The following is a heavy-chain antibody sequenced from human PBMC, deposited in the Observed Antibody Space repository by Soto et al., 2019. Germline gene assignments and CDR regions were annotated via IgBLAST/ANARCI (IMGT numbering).Heavy chain of an antibody. D-gene: IGHD5-18*01. CDR1: GGSISSYY. J-gene: IGHJ4*02. CDR2: IYYSGST. CDR3: ASFNYSYGLLYFDY. Sequence: PSETLSLTCTVSGGSISSYYWSWIRQPPGKGLEWIGYIYYSGSTNYNPSLKSRVNISVDTSKNQFSLKLSSVTAADTAEYYCASFNYSYGLLYFDYWGERTQVTVSS. V-gene: IGHV4-59*01.